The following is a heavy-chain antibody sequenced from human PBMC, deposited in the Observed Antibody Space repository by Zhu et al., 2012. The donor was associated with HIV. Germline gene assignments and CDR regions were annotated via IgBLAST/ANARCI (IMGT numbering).Heavy chain of an antibody. Sequence: QVQLQESGPGLVKPSETLSLTCTVSGGSISSYYWSWIRQPPGKGLEWIGYIYYSGSTNYNPSLKSRVTISVDTSKNQFSLKLSSVTAADTAVYYCARWASDTAMAYYFDYWGQGTLVTVSS. V-gene: IGHV4-59*01. J-gene: IGHJ4*02. CDR3: ARWASDTAMAYYFDY. CDR1: GGSISSYY. D-gene: IGHD5-18*01. CDR2: IYYSGST.